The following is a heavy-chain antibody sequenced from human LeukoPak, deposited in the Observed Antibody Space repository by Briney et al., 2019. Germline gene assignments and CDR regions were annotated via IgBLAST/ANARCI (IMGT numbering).Heavy chain of an antibody. CDR2: ISYDGSNK. CDR1: GFTFSSYA. V-gene: IGHV3-30*01. D-gene: IGHD2-2*01. J-gene: IGHJ6*03. Sequence: GGSLRLSCAASGFTFSSYAMHWVRQAPGKGLEWVAVISYDGSNKYYADSVKGRFTISRDNSKNTLYLQMNSLRAEDTAVYYCARDGPLRYCSSTSCPLYYYMDVWGKGTTVTVSS. CDR3: ARDGPLRYCSSTSCPLYYYMDV.